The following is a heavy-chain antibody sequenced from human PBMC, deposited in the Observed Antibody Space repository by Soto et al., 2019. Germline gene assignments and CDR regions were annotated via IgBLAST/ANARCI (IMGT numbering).Heavy chain of an antibody. CDR1: GYDFTTYG. J-gene: IGHJ4*02. V-gene: IGHV1-18*01. Sequence: QVHLAQSGAEVKNPGASVKVSCKGSGYDFTTYGITWVRQASGQGLEWMAWISAHNGNTNYAPNLQGRVTVTRDTSTSTAYIELRGLRSDDTAVYYCARGRYGDYWGQGALVSVSS. CDR2: ISAHNGNT. CDR3: ARGRYGDY. D-gene: IGHD4-17*01.